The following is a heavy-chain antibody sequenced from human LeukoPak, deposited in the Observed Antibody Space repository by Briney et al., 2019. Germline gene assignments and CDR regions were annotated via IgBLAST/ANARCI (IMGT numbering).Heavy chain of an antibody. Sequence: PSETLSLTCGVYGGSFSGYYLTWIRQPPGKGLEWIGEIHPSGSPNYNPSLKSRVTISVDTSKNQFSLRMSSLTAADTAVYYCARGEDYCKCGNYWGQGTLVTVSS. CDR2: IHPSGSP. CDR1: GGSFSGYY. V-gene: IGHV4-34*01. CDR3: ARGEDYCKCGNY. J-gene: IGHJ4*02. D-gene: IGHD1-26*01.